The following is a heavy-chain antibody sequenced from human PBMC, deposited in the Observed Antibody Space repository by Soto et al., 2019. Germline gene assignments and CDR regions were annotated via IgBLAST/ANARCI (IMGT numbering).Heavy chain of an antibody. D-gene: IGHD3-9*01. V-gene: IGHV4-59*01. CDR3: ARGESYYDILTGYYIYYFDY. Sequence: PSETLSLTCTVSGGSISSYYWSWIRQPPGKGLEWIGYIYYSGSTNYNPSLKSRVTISVDTSKNQFSLKLSSVTAADTAVYYCARGESYYDILTGYYIYYFDYWGQGTLVTVSS. CDR2: IYYSGST. J-gene: IGHJ4*02. CDR1: GGSISSYY.